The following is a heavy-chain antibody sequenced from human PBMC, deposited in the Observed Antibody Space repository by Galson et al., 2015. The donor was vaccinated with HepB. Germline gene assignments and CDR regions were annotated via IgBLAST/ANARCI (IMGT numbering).Heavy chain of an antibody. V-gene: IGHV3-23*01. CDR3: ANLEERWFGELLGG. D-gene: IGHD3-10*01. CDR2: ISGSGGST. J-gene: IGHJ4*02. Sequence: SLRLSCAASGFTFSSYAMSWVRQAPGKGLEWVSAISGSGGSTYYADSVKGRFTISRDNSKNTLYLQMNSLRAEDTAVYYCANLEERWFGELLGGWGQGTLVTVSS. CDR1: GFTFSSYA.